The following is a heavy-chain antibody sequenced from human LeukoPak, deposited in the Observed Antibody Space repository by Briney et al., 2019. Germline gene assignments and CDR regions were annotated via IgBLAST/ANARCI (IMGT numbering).Heavy chain of an antibody. D-gene: IGHD2-2*01. CDR3: ARDVYCSSTTCSYYFDY. V-gene: IGHV1-69*13. CDR2: IIPIFGTA. J-gene: IGHJ4*02. Sequence: GASVKVSCKASGGTFSSPAISWVRQAPGQGLEWMGGIIPIFGTANYAQKFQGRVTITADESTSTAYMELSSLRSEDTAVYYCARDVYCSSTTCSYYFDYWGQGTLVTVSS. CDR1: GGTFSSPA.